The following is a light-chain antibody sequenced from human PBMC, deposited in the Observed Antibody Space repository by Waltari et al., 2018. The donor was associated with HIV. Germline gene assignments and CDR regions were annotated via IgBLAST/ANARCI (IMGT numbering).Light chain of an antibody. V-gene: IGLV1-47*01. CDR1: KSNIRSNF. Sequence: QSVLTQPPSASGTPGQTVSISCSGSKSNIRSNFEHWYQQLPGAAPKLLIYKNNQRPSGVPDRFSGSKSGTSTSLAISGLRSEDEADYYCAVWDDNLSGYVFGTGTKVTVL. J-gene: IGLJ1*01. CDR2: KNN. CDR3: AVWDDNLSGYV.